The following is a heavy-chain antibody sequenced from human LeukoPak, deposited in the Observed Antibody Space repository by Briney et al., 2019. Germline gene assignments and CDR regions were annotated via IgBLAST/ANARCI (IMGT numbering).Heavy chain of an antibody. D-gene: IGHD2-2*01. V-gene: IGHV3-23*01. Sequence: PGGSLRLSCAASGFTFSSYAMSWVRQAPGKGLEWVSAISGSGGSTYYADSVKGRFTISRDNSKNTLYLQMNSLRAEDTAVYYCASTGYCSSTSCYHYYYYYYMDVWGKGTTVTVSS. J-gene: IGHJ6*03. CDR2: ISGSGGST. CDR1: GFTFSSYA. CDR3: ASTGYCSSTSCYHYYYYYYMDV.